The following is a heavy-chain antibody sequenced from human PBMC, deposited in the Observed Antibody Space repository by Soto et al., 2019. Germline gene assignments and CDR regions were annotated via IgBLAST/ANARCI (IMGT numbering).Heavy chain of an antibody. J-gene: IGHJ4*01. Sequence: KPGGSLRLSCAASGFTLRTYTMNWVRQAPGKGLEWVSSISISSSDRYYADSVRGRFTISRDNAKNALYLQMNSLRADDTAVYFCVRGMNPLFGGQGTLVTVS. CDR3: VRGMNPLF. CDR2: ISISSSDR. V-gene: IGHV3-21*06. CDR1: GFTLRTYT.